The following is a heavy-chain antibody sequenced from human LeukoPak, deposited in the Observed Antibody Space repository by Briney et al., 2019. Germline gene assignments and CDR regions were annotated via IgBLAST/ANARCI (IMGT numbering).Heavy chain of an antibody. CDR2: IRYDGSNK. Sequence: PGGSLRLSCAASGFTFSSYGMHWVRQAPGKGLEWVAFIRYDGSNKYYADSVKGRFTISRDNSKNTLYLQMNSLRAEDTAVYYCATQPQAAAVDGMDVWGQGTTVTVSS. J-gene: IGHJ6*02. CDR1: GFTFSSYG. CDR3: ATQPQAAAVDGMDV. V-gene: IGHV3-30*02. D-gene: IGHD6-13*01.